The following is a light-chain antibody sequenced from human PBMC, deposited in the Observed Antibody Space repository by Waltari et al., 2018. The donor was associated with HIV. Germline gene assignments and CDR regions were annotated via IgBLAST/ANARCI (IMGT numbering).Light chain of an antibody. CDR3: AAWDDSLSAFYV. CDR2: RNN. Sequence: QSVLTQPPSASGTPGQRVTISCSVISSNIGSNYVYWYQQVPGTAPKLLIYRNNQRPSGVPDRFSGSKSGTSASLAISGLRSEDEADYYCAAWDDSLSAFYVFGTGTKVTVL. J-gene: IGLJ1*01. CDR1: SSNIGSNY. V-gene: IGLV1-47*01.